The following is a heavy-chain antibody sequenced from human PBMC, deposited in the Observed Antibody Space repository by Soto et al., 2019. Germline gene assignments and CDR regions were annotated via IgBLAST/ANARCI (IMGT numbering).Heavy chain of an antibody. Sequence: QITLKESGPTLVKPTQTLTLTCTFSGFSLRTRGVGVGWIRQPPGKALEWLAMIYWDDDKRYSKSLKSRLTITEETSKSQVGLTMTIMRPVHTATYFCAYSPPDSSCSHTFCGQGSLATVSS. CDR3: AYSPPDSSCSHTF. V-gene: IGHV2-5*02. CDR1: GFSLRTRGVG. D-gene: IGHD6-13*01. J-gene: IGHJ4*02. CDR2: IYWDDDK.